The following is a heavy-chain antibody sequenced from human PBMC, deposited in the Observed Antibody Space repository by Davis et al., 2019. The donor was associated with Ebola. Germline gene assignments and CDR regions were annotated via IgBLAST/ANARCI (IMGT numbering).Heavy chain of an antibody. CDR3: AKIGLSFGVVKYHYGMAV. J-gene: IGHJ6*04. CDR1: GFIFSSYV. Sequence: GESLKISCEASGFIFSSYVMTWVRQAPGKGLEWVSAISGSGGSTYYADSVKGRFTISRDNSKKTLYLQMNSLRAEDTAVNYCAKIGLSFGVVKYHYGMAVWGKGPTVTVS. V-gene: IGHV3-23*01. CDR2: ISGSGGST. D-gene: IGHD3-3*01.